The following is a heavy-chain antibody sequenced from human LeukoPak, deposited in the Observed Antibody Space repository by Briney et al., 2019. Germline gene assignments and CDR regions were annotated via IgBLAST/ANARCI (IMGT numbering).Heavy chain of an antibody. Sequence: GGSLRLSCAASGFTFSSYAMSWVRQAPGKGLEWVSAISGRGGSTYYADSVKGRFTISRDNSKNTLYLQMNSLRAEDTAVYYCARDGPHYYDSSAYFDYWGQGTLVTVSS. CDR1: GFTFSSYA. J-gene: IGHJ4*02. V-gene: IGHV3-23*01. CDR3: ARDGPHYYDSSAYFDY. D-gene: IGHD3-22*01. CDR2: ISGRGGST.